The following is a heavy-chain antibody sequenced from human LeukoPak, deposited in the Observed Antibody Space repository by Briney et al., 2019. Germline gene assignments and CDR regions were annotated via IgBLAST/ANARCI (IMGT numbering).Heavy chain of an antibody. Sequence: GGSLRLSCAASRFMFSSNWMSWVRLAPGKGLEWVANIKEDGTETYYVDSVKGRFTISRDNAKNSLYLQMNSLRVEDTAVYYCAKEGRSLQTYWGQGTLVTVSS. CDR3: AKEGRSLQTY. J-gene: IGHJ4*02. CDR1: RFMFSSNW. V-gene: IGHV3-7*03. CDR2: IKEDGTET. D-gene: IGHD5-24*01.